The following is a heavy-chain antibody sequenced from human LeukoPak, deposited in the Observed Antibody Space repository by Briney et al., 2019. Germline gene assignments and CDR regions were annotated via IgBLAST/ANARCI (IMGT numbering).Heavy chain of an antibody. D-gene: IGHD4-17*01. CDR1: GGSISSSSYY. V-gene: IGHV4-61*01. J-gene: IGHJ3*02. CDR3: AREMVRGTTVTTLAFDI. Sequence: PSETLSLTCTVSGGSISSSSYYWSWIRQPPGKGLEWIGYIYYSGSTNYNPSLKSRVTISVDTSKNQFSLKLSSVTAADTAVYYCAREMVRGTTVTTLAFDIWGQGTMVTVSS. CDR2: IYYSGST.